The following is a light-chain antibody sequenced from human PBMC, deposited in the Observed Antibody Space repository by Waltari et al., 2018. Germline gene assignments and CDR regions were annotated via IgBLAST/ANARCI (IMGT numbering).Light chain of an antibody. V-gene: IGKV3-11*01. Sequence: EIVLTQSPATLSLSPGERATLACRASQSVDSYLAWYQQKPGQAHRLLIYDASNRATGIPARVSGSGSGTDFSLTSSSLDPEDFAVYCCQRRSNWPPITFGQGTRLEIK. CDR1: QSVDSY. J-gene: IGKJ5*01. CDR2: DAS. CDR3: QRRSNWPPIT.